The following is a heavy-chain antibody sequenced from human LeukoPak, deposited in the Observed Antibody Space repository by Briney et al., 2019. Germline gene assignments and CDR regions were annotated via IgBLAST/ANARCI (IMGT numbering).Heavy chain of an antibody. J-gene: IGHJ4*02. D-gene: IGHD4-17*01. CDR2: ITSSGSIT. Sequence: PGGSLRLSCTASGFTFSDHYMSWFRLSPGKGLEWLSYITSSGSITDYADSVKGRFTISRDNAKSTMFLQMNSLRPEDTAVYYCARDPDYGDPEWGQGTLVTVSS. CDR3: ARDPDYGDPE. CDR1: GFTFSDHY. V-gene: IGHV3-11*01.